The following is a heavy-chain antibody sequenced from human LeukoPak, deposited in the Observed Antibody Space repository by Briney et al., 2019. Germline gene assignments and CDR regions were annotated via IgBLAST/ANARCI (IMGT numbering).Heavy chain of an antibody. Sequence: SETLSLTCTASGGSISSHYWGWIRQPPGKGLEWIGYIYYSGSTNYNPSLKSRVTISVDTSKNQFSLKLSSVTAADTAVYYCARVGSFPYSGYYKYYYYMDVWGKGTTVTVSS. D-gene: IGHD3-22*01. J-gene: IGHJ6*03. CDR3: ARVGSFPYSGYYKYYYYMDV. V-gene: IGHV4-59*11. CDR1: GGSISSHY. CDR2: IYYSGST.